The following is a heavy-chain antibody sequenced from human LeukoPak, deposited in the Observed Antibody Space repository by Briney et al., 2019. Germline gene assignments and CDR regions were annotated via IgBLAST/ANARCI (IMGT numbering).Heavy chain of an antibody. D-gene: IGHD4-17*01. J-gene: IGHJ4*02. Sequence: SETLSLTCAVYGGSFSGYYWSWIRQPPGKGLEWIGEINHSGSTNYNPSLKSRVTISVDTSKNQFSLKLSSVTAADTAVYYCASLTVTTLGYWGQGTLVTVSS. CDR2: INHSGST. CDR3: ASLTVTTLGY. CDR1: GGSFSGYY. V-gene: IGHV4-34*01.